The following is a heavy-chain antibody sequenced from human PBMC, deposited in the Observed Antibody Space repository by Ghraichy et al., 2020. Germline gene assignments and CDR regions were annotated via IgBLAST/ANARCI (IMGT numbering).Heavy chain of an antibody. Sequence: SVKVSCKASGYTFTGYYMHWVRQAPGQGLEWMGWINPNSGGTNYAQKFQGRVTMTRDTSISTAYMELSRLRSDDTAVYYCARDQYYDFWSGYGYYFEYWGQGTLVTVSS. J-gene: IGHJ4*02. CDR1: GYTFTGYY. D-gene: IGHD3-3*01. V-gene: IGHV1-2*02. CDR3: ARDQYYDFWSGYGYYFEY. CDR2: INPNSGGT.